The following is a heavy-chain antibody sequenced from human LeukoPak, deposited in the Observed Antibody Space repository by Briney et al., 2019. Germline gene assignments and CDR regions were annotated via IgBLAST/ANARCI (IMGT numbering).Heavy chain of an antibody. CDR1: GFTFSSYS. D-gene: IGHD2-15*01. J-gene: IGHJ4*02. CDR2: ISSSSYI. CDR3: ASQYCSGGSCDY. Sequence: GGSLRLSCAASGFTFSSYSMNWVRQAPGKGLEWVSSISSSSYIYYADSVKGRFTISRDNAKNSLYLQMNSLRAEDTAVYYCASQYCSGGSCDYWGQGTLVTVSS. V-gene: IGHV3-21*01.